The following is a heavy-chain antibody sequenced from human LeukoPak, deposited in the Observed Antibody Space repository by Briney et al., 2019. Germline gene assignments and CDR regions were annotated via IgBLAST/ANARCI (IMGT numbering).Heavy chain of an antibody. D-gene: IGHD3-16*02. CDR2: INPNSGGT. CDR1: GYTFTGYY. V-gene: IGHV1-2*02. J-gene: IGHJ4*02. CDR3: ARGFMITFGGVIVIFRD. Sequence: GASVKVSCKASGYTFTGYYMHWVRQAPGQGLEWMGWINPNSGGTNYAQKFQGRVTMTRDTSISTAYMELSRLRSDDTAVYYCARGFMITFGGVIVIFRDWGQGTLVTVFS.